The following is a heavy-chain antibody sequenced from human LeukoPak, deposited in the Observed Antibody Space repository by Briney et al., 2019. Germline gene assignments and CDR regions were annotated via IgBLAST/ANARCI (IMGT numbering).Heavy chain of an antibody. Sequence: PGGSLRLSCAASGFTFSSYGMHWVRQAPGKGPEWVAFTRYDGSDKYYADSVKGRFTISRDNSKNTLYLQMNSLRAEDTAVYYCAKDLTTVTSQGDFWGQGTLVTVSS. V-gene: IGHV3-30*02. CDR2: TRYDGSDK. D-gene: IGHD4-17*01. CDR3: AKDLTTVTSQGDF. CDR1: GFTFSSYG. J-gene: IGHJ4*02.